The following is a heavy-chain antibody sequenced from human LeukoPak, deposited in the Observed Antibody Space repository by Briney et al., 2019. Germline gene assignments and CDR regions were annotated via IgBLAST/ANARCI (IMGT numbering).Heavy chain of an antibody. CDR1: GGTFSSYA. Sequence: GASVKVSCKASGGTFSSYAISWVRQAPGQGLEWMGGIIPIFGTANYAQKFQGRVTITADESTSTAYMELSSLRSEDTAVYYCARACYGGNSLGEGWFDPWGQGTLVTVSS. CDR3: ARACYGGNSLGEGWFDP. J-gene: IGHJ5*02. CDR2: IIPIFGTA. D-gene: IGHD4-23*01. V-gene: IGHV1-69*13.